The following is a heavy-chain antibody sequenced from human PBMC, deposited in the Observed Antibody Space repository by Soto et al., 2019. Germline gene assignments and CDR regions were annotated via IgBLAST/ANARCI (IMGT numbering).Heavy chain of an antibody. Sequence: SETLSLTCAVSGGSISSSNWWSWVRQPPGEGLEWIGEIYHSGSTNYNPSLKSRVTISVDKSKNQFSLKLSSVTAADTAVYYCARRTGDRRWFDPWGQGTLVTVSS. CDR2: IYHSGST. V-gene: IGHV4-4*02. J-gene: IGHJ5*02. D-gene: IGHD7-27*01. CDR1: GGSISSSNW. CDR3: ARRTGDRRWFDP.